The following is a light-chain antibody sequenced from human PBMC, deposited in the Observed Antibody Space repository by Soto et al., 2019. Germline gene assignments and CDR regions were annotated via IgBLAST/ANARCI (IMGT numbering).Light chain of an antibody. CDR1: QSVGRH. CDR3: QQYNSYPYN. V-gene: IGKV3-11*01. Sequence: PGERATLSCRASQSVGRHLNWYRQKPGQAPRLLIYDASERATGIPARFSGSGSGTDFTLTISRLEPDDFATYYCQQYNSYPYNFGQGTKVDIK. CDR2: DAS. J-gene: IGKJ2*01.